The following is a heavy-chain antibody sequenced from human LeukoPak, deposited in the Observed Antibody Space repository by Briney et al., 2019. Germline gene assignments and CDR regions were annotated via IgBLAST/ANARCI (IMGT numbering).Heavy chain of an antibody. CDR2: IYYSGST. V-gene: IGHV4-59*08. D-gene: IGHD3-3*01. J-gene: IGHJ4*02. Sequence: ETLSLTCXVSGGSXSSYYWSWIRQPPGKGLEWIGYIYYSGSTNYNPSLKSRVTISVDTSKNQFSLKLSSVTAADTAVYYCARHLPDDFWSGSGYYFDYWGQGTLVTVSS. CDR1: GGSXSSYY. CDR3: ARHLPDDFWSGSGYYFDY.